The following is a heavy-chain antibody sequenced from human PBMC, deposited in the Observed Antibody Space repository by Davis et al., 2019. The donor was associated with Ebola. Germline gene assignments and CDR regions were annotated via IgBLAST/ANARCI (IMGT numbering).Heavy chain of an antibody. CDR2: FYYSGST. J-gene: IGHJ5*02. CDR3: ARGASVLVVVAARRWWFDP. CDR1: GGSISSYY. D-gene: IGHD2-15*01. Sequence: SETLSLTCTVSGGSISSYYWSWIRQPPGKGLEWIGYFYYSGSTNYNPSLKSRVTISVDTSKNQFSLKLSSVTAADTAVYYCARGASVLVVVAARRWWFDPWGQGTLVTVSS. V-gene: IGHV4-59*12.